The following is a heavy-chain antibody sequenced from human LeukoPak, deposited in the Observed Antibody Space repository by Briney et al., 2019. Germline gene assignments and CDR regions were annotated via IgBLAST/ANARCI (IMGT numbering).Heavy chain of an antibody. Sequence: ASVKVSCKAFGYTFTGYYMHWVRQAPGQGLEWMGWINPNSGGTNYAQKFQGRVTMTRDTSISTAYMELSRLRSDDTAVYYCARGLGDTAMVDYWGQGTLVTVSS. CDR3: ARGLGDTAMVDY. CDR2: INPNSGGT. D-gene: IGHD5-18*01. J-gene: IGHJ4*02. V-gene: IGHV1-2*02. CDR1: GYTFTGYY.